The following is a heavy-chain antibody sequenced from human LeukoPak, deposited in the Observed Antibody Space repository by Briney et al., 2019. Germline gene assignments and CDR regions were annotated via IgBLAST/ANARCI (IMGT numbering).Heavy chain of an antibody. J-gene: IGHJ6*02. D-gene: IGHD6-19*01. CDR1: GLTLSRYD. CDR3: VRAPPYSSASWGYYGMDV. CDR2: IGTRGDT. Sequence: GGSLVLSCAASGLTLSRYDMHWVRQATGEGLEGVSAIGTRGDTYYAGSVKGRFTMSKENAKNSLYLQMNSLSAGDTAVYYCVRAPPYSSASWGYYGMDVWGQGTTVTVSS. V-gene: IGHV3-13*01.